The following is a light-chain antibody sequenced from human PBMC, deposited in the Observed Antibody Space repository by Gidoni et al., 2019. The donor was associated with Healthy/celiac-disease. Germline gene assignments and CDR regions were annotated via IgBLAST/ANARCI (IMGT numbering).Light chain of an antibody. V-gene: IGLV1-40*01. Sequence: SVLTQPPSVSGAPGQRVTIPCTGSSSNIGAGDDVHWYQPLPGTAPKLLIYGNSKRPSGVPDRFSGSKSCTSASLAITWLQSEDAADYYCQSYDSSLSGVVFGGGTKLTVL. CDR2: GNS. CDR1: SSNIGAGDD. CDR3: QSYDSSLSGVV. J-gene: IGLJ2*01.